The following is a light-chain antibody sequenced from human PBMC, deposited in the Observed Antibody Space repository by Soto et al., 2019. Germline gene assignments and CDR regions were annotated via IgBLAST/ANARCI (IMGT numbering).Light chain of an antibody. Sequence: EIVLTHSPGTLSFSPGEIATLSCRASHSVSTSYLAWYQQKPGQAPRLLIYGASSRATGIPDRFSGSGSGTDFTLTISRLEPEDFAVYYCQQYGSSPRTFGQGTKVDI. CDR1: HSVSTSY. CDR2: GAS. J-gene: IGKJ1*01. CDR3: QQYGSSPRT. V-gene: IGKV3-20*01.